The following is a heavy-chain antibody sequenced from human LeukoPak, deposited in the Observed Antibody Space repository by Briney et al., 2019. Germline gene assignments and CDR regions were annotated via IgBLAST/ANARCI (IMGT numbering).Heavy chain of an antibody. J-gene: IGHJ4*02. V-gene: IGHV3-23*01. CDR1: GFTFSSSA. CDR2: VSGSGGNT. Sequence: GGSLRLSCAASGFTFSSSAMSWVRQAPGKGLEWVSGVSGSGGNTYYAGSVKGRFTISRDNSKNTLYLQMNSLRAEDTAVYYCARGSLLWFGEFSSVDYWGQGTLVTVSS. CDR3: ARGSLLWFGEFSSVDY. D-gene: IGHD3-10*01.